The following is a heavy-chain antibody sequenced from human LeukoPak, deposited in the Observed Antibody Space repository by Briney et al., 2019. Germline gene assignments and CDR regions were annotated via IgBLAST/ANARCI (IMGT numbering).Heavy chain of an antibody. CDR1: GFTFSDYY. CDR2: INSIGSTL. V-gene: IGHV3-11*01. CDR3: ARDVLYYDSSTNAFDV. J-gene: IGHJ3*01. Sequence: GGSLRLSCAASGFTFSDYYMSWIRQAPGKGLSWVSCINSIGSTLYYADSVEGRFTISRDNAKNSLYLQMTSMRAEVTAVYYSARDVLYYDSSTNAFDVWGQGTMVTVSS. D-gene: IGHD3-22*01.